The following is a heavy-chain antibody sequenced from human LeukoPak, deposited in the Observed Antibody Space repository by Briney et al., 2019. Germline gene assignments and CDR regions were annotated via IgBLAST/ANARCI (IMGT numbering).Heavy chain of an antibody. D-gene: IGHD1-26*01. CDR3: ATGSPSIVGATLGDY. V-gene: IGHV1-46*01. Sequence: ASVKVSCKASGYIFTNYYIHWVRQAPGQGLEWMGITDPIGGSTNYAQKFQGRVTMTRDTSTSTVYMELSSLRSEDTAVYYCATGSPSIVGATLGDYWGQGTLVTVSS. CDR2: TDPIGGST. CDR1: GYIFTNYY. J-gene: IGHJ4*02.